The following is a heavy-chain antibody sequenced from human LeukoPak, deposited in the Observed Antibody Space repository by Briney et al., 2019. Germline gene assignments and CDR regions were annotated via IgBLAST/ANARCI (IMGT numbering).Heavy chain of an antibody. CDR1: GYTFTGYY. Sequence: ASVKVSCKASGYTFTGYYIYWVRQAPGQGLEWMGWINPNSGGTNYAQKFQGRVTMTRDTSISTAYMELSRLRSDDTAVYYCAREYYDSSGYYKGWFDPWGQGTLVTVSS. D-gene: IGHD3-22*01. CDR2: INPNSGGT. CDR3: AREYYDSSGYYKGWFDP. V-gene: IGHV1-2*02. J-gene: IGHJ5*02.